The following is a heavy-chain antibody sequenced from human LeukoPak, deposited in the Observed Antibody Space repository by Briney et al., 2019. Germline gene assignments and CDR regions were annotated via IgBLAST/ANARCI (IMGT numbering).Heavy chain of an antibody. V-gene: IGHV3-66*01. Sequence: GGSLRLSCAASGFTVSSNYMSWVRQAPGKGLEWVSVIYSGGSTYYADSVKGRFTIPRDNSKNTLYLQMNSLRAEDTAVYYCARVSTEGFNWFDPWGQGTLVTVSS. D-gene: IGHD2-2*01. CDR1: GFTVSSNY. CDR3: ARVSTEGFNWFDP. J-gene: IGHJ5*02. CDR2: IYSGGST.